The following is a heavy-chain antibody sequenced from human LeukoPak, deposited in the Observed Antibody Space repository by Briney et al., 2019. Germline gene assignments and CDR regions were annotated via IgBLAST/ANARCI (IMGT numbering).Heavy chain of an antibody. D-gene: IGHD6-19*01. CDR1: GGSFSGYY. CDR3: ARSRLGQWLAPSFDY. V-gene: IGHV4-34*01. Sequence: NPSETLSLTCAVYGGSFSGYYWSWIRQPPGKGLEWIGEINHSGCTNYNPSLKSRVTISVDTSKNQFSLKLSSVTAADTAVYYCARSRLGQWLAPSFDYWGQGTLVTVSS. CDR2: INHSGCT. J-gene: IGHJ4*02.